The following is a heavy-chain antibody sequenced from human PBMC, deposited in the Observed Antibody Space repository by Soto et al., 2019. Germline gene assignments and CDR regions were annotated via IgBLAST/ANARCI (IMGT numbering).Heavy chain of an antibody. D-gene: IGHD2-8*01. CDR1: GYTFTSYY. J-gene: IGHJ6*03. CDR2: INPSGGST. V-gene: IGHV1-46*03. CDR3: ARGGYCTNGVCRYYYYYYYMDV. Sequence: ASVKVSCKASGYTFTSYYMHWVRQAPGQGLEWMGIINPSGGSTSYAQKFQGRVTMTRDTSTSTVYMELSSLRSEDTAVYYCARGGYCTNGVCRYYYYYYYMDVWGKGTTVTVSS.